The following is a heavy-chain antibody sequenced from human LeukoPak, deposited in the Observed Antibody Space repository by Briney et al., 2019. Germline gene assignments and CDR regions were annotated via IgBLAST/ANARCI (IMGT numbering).Heavy chain of an antibody. Sequence: PGGSLRLSCAASGFTFSNYWITWVRQAPGKGLEWVANINQDGSVKYYVDSLKGRFTVSRDNAKNSLYLQMNSLRAEDTAVYYCTRIGYSSSCTDYWGQGTLVTVSS. CDR3: TRIGYSSSCTDY. J-gene: IGHJ4*02. V-gene: IGHV3-7*01. CDR1: GFTFSNYW. CDR2: INQDGSVK. D-gene: IGHD6-13*01.